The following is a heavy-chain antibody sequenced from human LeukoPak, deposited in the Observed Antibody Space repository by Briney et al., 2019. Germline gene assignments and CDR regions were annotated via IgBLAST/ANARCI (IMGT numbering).Heavy chain of an antibody. Sequence: SSVKVSCKASGGTFSSYAISWVRQSPRQGLEWMGGIIPFFGTANYAQKFQCRVTITADESTSTAYMELSSLRSEDTAVYYCARAPMTYYYGSGSSVYFQHWGQGTLVTVSS. CDR3: ARAPMTYYYGSGSSVYFQH. CDR1: GGTFSSYA. D-gene: IGHD3-10*01. V-gene: IGHV1-69*01. J-gene: IGHJ1*01. CDR2: IIPFFGTA.